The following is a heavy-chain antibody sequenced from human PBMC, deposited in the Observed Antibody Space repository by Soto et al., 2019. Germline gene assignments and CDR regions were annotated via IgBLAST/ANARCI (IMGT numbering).Heavy chain of an antibody. CDR3: ARGLVGPMDD. CDR1: GTIFSSYT. J-gene: IGHJ6*01. CDR2: IIPILGET. Sequence: HVQLVQSGAEVKKPGSSVRVSCKASGTIFSSYTISWVRQASGQGLEWMGRIIPILGETNSEQKFQGTVTVTAGKSTNTPYSQLNTLRLEDTAVYCFARGLVGPMDDRGAVATVSVSA. D-gene: IGHD2-15*01. V-gene: IGHV1-69*02.